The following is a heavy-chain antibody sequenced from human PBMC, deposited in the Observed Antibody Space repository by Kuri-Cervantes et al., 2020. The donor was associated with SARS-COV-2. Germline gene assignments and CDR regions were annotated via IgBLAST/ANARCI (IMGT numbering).Heavy chain of an antibody. D-gene: IGHD1-7*01. CDR1: GFTFNNYA. CDR3: VKDVAFAGTTFDP. CDR2: TSYDGSTK. V-gene: IGHV3-30*14. Sequence: GESLKISCAASGFTFNNYAMHWVRQTPGEGLEWVAITSYDGSTKYYAGSVKGRFTISRDNSKNTLYLQMSSLRAEDTAVYYCVKDVAFAGTTFDPWGQGTLVTVSS. J-gene: IGHJ5*02.